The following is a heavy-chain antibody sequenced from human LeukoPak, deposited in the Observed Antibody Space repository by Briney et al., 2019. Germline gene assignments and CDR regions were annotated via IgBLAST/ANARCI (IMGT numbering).Heavy chain of an antibody. CDR1: GGSISSSSYY. Sequence: SETLSLTCTVSGGSISSSSYYWGWIRQPPGKGLEWMGSVYYTGTTYYKPSLKSRLTISVDTFNNQFSLRLTSVTAADTAVYYCAREIGETTITSSGEHWGQGSLVTVSS. J-gene: IGHJ4*02. CDR3: AREIGETTITSSGEH. CDR2: VYYTGTT. V-gene: IGHV4-39*07. D-gene: IGHD1-14*01.